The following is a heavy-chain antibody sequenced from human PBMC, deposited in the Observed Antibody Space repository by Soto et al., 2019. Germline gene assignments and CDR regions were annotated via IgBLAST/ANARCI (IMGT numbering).Heavy chain of an antibody. CDR3: ANDRPRRTSGYLFDY. Sequence: EVQLLESGGKLVQPGGSLTLSCAASGFTFSTYAMAWVRQAPGKGLEWVSGVSASGLNTDYADPVKGRFYISRDNSKNTVSLHTNSLSAEDTALYYFANDRPRRTSGYLFDYWGQGTPVTVSS. J-gene: IGHJ4*02. CDR2: VSASGLNT. V-gene: IGHV3-23*01. D-gene: IGHD5-18*01. CDR1: GFTFSTYA.